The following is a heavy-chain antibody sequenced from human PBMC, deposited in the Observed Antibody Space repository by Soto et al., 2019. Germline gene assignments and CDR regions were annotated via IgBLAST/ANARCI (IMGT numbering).Heavy chain of an antibody. D-gene: IGHD3-9*01. CDR3: ARGAVLRYFDWPYNWFDP. J-gene: IGHJ5*02. V-gene: IGHV4-34*01. CDR2: INHSGST. Sequence: QVQLQQWGAGLLKPSETLSLTCAVYGGSFSGYYWSWIRQPPGKGLEWIGEINHSGSTNYNPSLKSRVTISVDTSKNQFSLKLSSVTAADTAVYYCARGAVLRYFDWPYNWFDPWGQGTLVTVSS. CDR1: GGSFSGYY.